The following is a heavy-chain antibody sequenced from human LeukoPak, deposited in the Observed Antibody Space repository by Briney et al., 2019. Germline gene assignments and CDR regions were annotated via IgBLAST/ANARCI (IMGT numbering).Heavy chain of an antibody. Sequence: GGSLRLSCAASGFTFSSYAMHWVRQAAGKGLEWVAVISYDGSNKYYADSVKGRFTISRDNSKNTLYLQMNSLRAEDTAVYYCTAEKYSSGWYEGYWGQGALVTVSS. D-gene: IGHD6-19*01. CDR3: TAEKYSSGWYEGY. J-gene: IGHJ4*02. V-gene: IGHV3-30-3*01. CDR1: GFTFSSYA. CDR2: ISYDGSNK.